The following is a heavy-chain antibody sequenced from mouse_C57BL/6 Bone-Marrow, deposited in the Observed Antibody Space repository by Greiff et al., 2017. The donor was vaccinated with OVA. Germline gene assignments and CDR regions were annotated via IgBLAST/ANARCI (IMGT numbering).Heavy chain of an antibody. Sequence: EVQLVESGGGLVKPGGSLKLSCAASGFTFSDYGMHWVRQAPEKGLDWVAYISSGSSTIYYADTVKGRFTISSDHAKNTLFLQMTSLRSEDTAMYYCAMPGYYGNYNFYYWGQGTTLTVSS. J-gene: IGHJ2*01. CDR1: GFTFSDYG. V-gene: IGHV5-17*01. CDR3: AMPGYYGNYNFYY. D-gene: IGHD2-1*01. CDR2: ISSGSSTI.